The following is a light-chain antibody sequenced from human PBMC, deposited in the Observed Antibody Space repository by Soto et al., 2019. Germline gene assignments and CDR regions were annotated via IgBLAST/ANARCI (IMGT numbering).Light chain of an antibody. V-gene: IGLV2-14*01. CDR2: EVS. CDR1: NSDVGGYNY. J-gene: IGLJ2*01. CDR3: SSYTSSLTRV. Sequence: QSVLTQPASVSRSPGQSITISCTGTNSDVGGYNYVSWYQQHPGKAPKLMIYEVSNRPSGVSNRFSGSKSGNTASLIISGLQAEDEAHYYCSSYTSSLTRVFGGGTKLTVL.